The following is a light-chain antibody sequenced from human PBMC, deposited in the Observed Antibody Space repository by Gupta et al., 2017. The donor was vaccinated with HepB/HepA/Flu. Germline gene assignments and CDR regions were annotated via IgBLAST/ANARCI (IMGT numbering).Light chain of an antibody. V-gene: IGKV3-15*01. CDR2: GAS. Sequence: EIVLTQSPATLSVSPGEGATLSCRASQSVSSYLAWYQQKPGQAPRLLIYGASITATGIPARFSGSGSGTEXTLTISXLQSEDFAVYFCQQYNNWPPGTFGXGTKLQIK. J-gene: IGKJ2*02. CDR3: QQYNNWPPGT. CDR1: QSVSSY.